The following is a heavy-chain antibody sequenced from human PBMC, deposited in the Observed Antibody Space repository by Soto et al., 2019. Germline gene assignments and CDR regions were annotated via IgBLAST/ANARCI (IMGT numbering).Heavy chain of an antibody. Sequence: EVQLVESGGGLVQPGGSLRLSCAASGFTFSDHYMDWVRQAPGKGLEWVGRTRNKANSYITEYAASVIGRFTISRDDSKNSLYLQMNSLKTEDTAVYYCTARLVATMGHWGQGTLVTVSS. J-gene: IGHJ4*02. CDR3: TARLVATMGH. CDR1: GFTFSDHY. CDR2: TRNKANSYIT. D-gene: IGHD5-12*01. V-gene: IGHV3-72*01.